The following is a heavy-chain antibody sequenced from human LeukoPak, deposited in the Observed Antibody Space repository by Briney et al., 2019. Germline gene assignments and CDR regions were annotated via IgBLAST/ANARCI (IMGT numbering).Heavy chain of an antibody. V-gene: IGHV3-30*18. CDR2: ISYDGCNK. J-gene: IGHJ5*02. Sequence: SGGSLRLSCAASGFTFSSYGMHWVRQAPGKGLEWVAVISYDGCNKYYADSVKGRFTISRDNSKHTLYLQMNSLRAEDTAVYYCAKDQGYSYGYGGFDPWGQGTLVTVSS. CDR3: AKDQGYSYGYGGFDP. CDR1: GFTFSSYG. D-gene: IGHD5-18*01.